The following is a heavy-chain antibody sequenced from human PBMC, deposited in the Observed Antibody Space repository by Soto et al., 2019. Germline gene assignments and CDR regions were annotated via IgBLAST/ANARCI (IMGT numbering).Heavy chain of an antibody. V-gene: IGHV1-18*01. CDR1: GYTFIGHG. J-gene: IGHJ3*01. CDR3: ARGSVRFGELYDAFDV. D-gene: IGHD3-10*01. Sequence: QVQLVQSGVEVKKPGASVEVSCKASGYTFIGHGISWWRQAHGQGLAWLGWMSAYNGNTNYEDKFQGRVTMTRDTSTNTAHMELKSLTSDDTAVYYCARGSVRFGELYDAFDVWGQGTMVIVSS. CDR2: MSAYNGNT.